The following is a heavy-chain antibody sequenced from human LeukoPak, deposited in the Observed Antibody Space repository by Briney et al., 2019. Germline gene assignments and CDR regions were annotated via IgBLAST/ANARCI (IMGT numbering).Heavy chain of an antibody. V-gene: IGHV3-23*01. CDR3: AKVVTYYYDSSGYPDY. J-gene: IGHJ4*02. CDR2: ISGSGGST. Sequence: PGGSLRLSCAASGFTFSSYAMSWVRQAPGKGLEWVSAISGSGGSTYYADSVKGRFTISRDNSKNTLYLQMNGLRAEDTAVYYCAKVVTYYYDSSGYPDYWGQGTLVTVSS. CDR1: GFTFSSYA. D-gene: IGHD3-22*01.